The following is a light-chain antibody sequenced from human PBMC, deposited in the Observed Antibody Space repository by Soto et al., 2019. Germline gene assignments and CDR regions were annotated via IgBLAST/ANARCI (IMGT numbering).Light chain of an antibody. CDR2: TND. V-gene: IGLV1-44*01. Sequence: QSVLTQPPSASGTPGQRVTISCSGSSSNIGSNTVNWYQQLPGTAPKVFIYTNDQRPSGVPDRISGSKSGTSASLAISGLQSEDEADYICAAWDDRLNAVIFGGGTKVTVL. CDR3: AAWDDRLNAVI. J-gene: IGLJ2*01. CDR1: SSNIGSNT.